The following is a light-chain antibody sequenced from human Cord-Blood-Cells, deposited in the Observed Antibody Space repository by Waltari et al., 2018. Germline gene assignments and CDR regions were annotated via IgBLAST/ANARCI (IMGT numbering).Light chain of an antibody. V-gene: IGKV1-39*01. CDR1: QSISSY. J-gene: IGKJ4*01. Sequence: DIQMTQSPSSLSASVGDRVTITCRASQSISSYLNWYQQKPGKAPKLLIYAASSLQSGVASRFSGSGSGTDFTLTISSLQPEDFATYYCQQSYSTTFGGGTKVEIK. CDR3: QQSYSTT. CDR2: AAS.